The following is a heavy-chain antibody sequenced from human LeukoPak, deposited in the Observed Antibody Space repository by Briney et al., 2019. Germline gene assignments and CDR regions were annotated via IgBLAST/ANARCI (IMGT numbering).Heavy chain of an antibody. CDR3: ARVAIVEYYFDY. V-gene: IGHV1-69*05. D-gene: IGHD3-22*01. J-gene: IGHJ4*02. CDR2: IIPVFGTA. CDR1: GGTFSSYA. Sequence: ASVKVSCKASGGTFSSYAISWVRQVPGQGLEWMGGIIPVFGTANYAQKFQGRVTITTDESTSTAYMELSSLRSEDTAVYYCARVAIVEYYFDYWGQGTLVTVSS.